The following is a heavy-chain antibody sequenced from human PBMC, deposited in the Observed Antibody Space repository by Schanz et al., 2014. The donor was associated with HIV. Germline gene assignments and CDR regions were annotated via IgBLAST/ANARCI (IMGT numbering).Heavy chain of an antibody. J-gene: IGHJ5*02. V-gene: IGHV1-2*02. CDR2: IDPNSGGT. Sequence: QVQLVQSGAEVKKSGSSVKVSCKASGYTFAGHRIHWLRQAPGQGLDWMGWIDPNSGGTNYAQKFQARVTMTRDKSISTAYMELTRLRSDDTAVYYCARDDPFDPWGQGTLVTVSS. CDR1: GYTFAGHR. CDR3: ARDDPFDP.